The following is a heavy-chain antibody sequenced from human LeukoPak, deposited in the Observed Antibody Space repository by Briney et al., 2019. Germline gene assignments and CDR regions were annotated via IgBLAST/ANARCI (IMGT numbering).Heavy chain of an antibody. V-gene: IGHV3-30-3*01. J-gene: IGHJ3*02. CDR1: GFTFSSYA. CDR3: ARSRGSPNSGEDAFDI. CDR2: MSYGGTYK. Sequence: GGSLRLSCAASGFTFSSYAMHWVRQAPGKGLGWVAVMSYGGTYKYYADSVKGRFTISRDNSKNTVYLQMNSLRGEDTAVYYCARSRGSPNSGEDAFDIWGQGTVVTVSS. D-gene: IGHD2-15*01.